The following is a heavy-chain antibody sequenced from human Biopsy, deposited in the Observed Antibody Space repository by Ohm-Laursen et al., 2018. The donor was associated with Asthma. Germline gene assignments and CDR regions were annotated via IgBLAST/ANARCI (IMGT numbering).Heavy chain of an antibody. J-gene: IGHJ6*02. Sequence: APVKVSCKTSGYTFNSAGIIWVRQAPGQGLEWMGWISVYNGNTKVAQKLQDRVTMITDTSTSTAYMELRSLRSDDTAVYFCARAVDYSHYYGIDVWGQGTTVTVS. CDR1: GYTFNSAG. CDR2: ISVYNGNT. V-gene: IGHV1-18*01. D-gene: IGHD3-10*01. CDR3: ARAVDYSHYYGIDV.